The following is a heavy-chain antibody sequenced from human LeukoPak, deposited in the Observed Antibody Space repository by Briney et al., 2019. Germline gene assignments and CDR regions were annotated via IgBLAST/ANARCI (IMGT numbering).Heavy chain of an antibody. CDR1: GFTFSSYA. D-gene: IGHD3-16*01. Sequence: GGSLRLSCAASGFTFSSYAMSWVRQAPGKWLEWVSLISGSGGSTYYADSVKGRFTISRDNSKNTLYLQMNSLRAEDTAVFYCAKDRDDYVWGSYLGAFDIWGQGTMVTVSS. CDR3: AKDRDDYVWGSYLGAFDI. V-gene: IGHV3-23*01. CDR2: ISGSGGST. J-gene: IGHJ3*02.